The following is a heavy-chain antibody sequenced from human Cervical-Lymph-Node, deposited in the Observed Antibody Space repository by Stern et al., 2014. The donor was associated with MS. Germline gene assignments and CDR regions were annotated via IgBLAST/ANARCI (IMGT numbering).Heavy chain of an antibody. J-gene: IGHJ4*02. D-gene: IGHD4-17*01. CDR3: ARSITVTPLEF. CDR2: LNPSSGAT. Sequence: VQLVASGAEVKKPGASVKVSCKTSGYKFTAYYIHWVRQAPGKGLTWMGRLNPSSGATDLAQTFQGRVTMTRDTSISTAYMELTGLTPGDTAVYYCARSITVTPLEFWGQGTLVAVSS. V-gene: IGHV1-2*06. CDR1: GYKFTAYY.